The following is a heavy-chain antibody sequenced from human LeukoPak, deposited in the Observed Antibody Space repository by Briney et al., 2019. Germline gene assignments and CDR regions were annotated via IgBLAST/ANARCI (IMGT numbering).Heavy chain of an antibody. V-gene: IGHV4-39*01. CDR3: ARHEGYTSGGFDY. D-gene: IGHD6-19*01. Sequence: PSGTLSLTCTVSGGSISSSISYGGWIRQPPGKGLEWIGSIYYSGSTYYNPSLKSRVTISVDTSKNQFSLKLSSVTAADTAVYFCARHEGYTSGGFDYWGQGTLATVSS. J-gene: IGHJ4*02. CDR2: IYYSGST. CDR1: GGSISSSISY.